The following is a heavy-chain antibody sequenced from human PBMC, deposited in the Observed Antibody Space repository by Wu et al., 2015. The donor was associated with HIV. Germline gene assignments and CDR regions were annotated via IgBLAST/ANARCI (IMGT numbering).Heavy chain of an antibody. D-gene: IGHD1-26*01. CDR2: LIPMYGTA. CDR1: GATFKSYA. V-gene: IGHV1-69*13. CDR3: ARDGIPEPKGDYFDY. J-gene: IGHJ4*02. Sequence: QVHLLQSGAEVKKPGSSVRVSCKASGATFKSYALSWVRQAPGQGLEWMGRLIPMYGTANYAQKFQGRVTITADESTSTAYMELSSLRSEDTAVYYCARDGIPEPKGDYFDYWARERWSPSPQ.